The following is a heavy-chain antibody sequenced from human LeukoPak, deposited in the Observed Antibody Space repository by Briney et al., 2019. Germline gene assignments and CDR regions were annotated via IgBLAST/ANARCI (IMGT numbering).Heavy chain of an antibody. V-gene: IGHV1-8*02. CDR1: GGTFSSYA. Sequence: ASVKVSCKASGGTFSSYAISWVRQAPGQGLEWMGWMNPNSGNTGYAQKFQGRVTMTRNTSISTAYMELSSLRSEDTAVYYCARDIVLMVYATSDAFDIWGQGTMVTVSS. CDR3: ARDIVLMVYATSDAFDI. J-gene: IGHJ3*02. CDR2: MNPNSGNT. D-gene: IGHD2-8*01.